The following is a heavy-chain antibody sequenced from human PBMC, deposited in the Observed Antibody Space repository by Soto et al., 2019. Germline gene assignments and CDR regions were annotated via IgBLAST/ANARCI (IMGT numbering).Heavy chain of an antibody. J-gene: IGHJ6*03. CDR2: INPSGGST. CDR1: GYTFTSYY. CDR3: AREGYSSSSYYYYMDV. Sequence: ASVKVSCKASGYTFTSYYMHWVRQAPGQGLEWMGIINPSGGSTSYAQKFQGRVTMTRDTSTSTAYMELSSLRSEDTAVYYCAREGYSSSSYYYYMDVWGKGTTVTVSS. D-gene: IGHD6-6*01. V-gene: IGHV1-46*01.